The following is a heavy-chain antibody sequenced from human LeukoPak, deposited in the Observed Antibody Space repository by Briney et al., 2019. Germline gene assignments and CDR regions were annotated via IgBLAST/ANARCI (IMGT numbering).Heavy chain of an antibody. D-gene: IGHD3-10*01. V-gene: IGHV4-61*01. CDR1: GGSVSRDSYY. Sequence: KPSETLSLTCTVSGGSVSRDSYYWSWIRQPPEKGLEWIGYIYDSGSTDYNPSLKSRVTISVDTSKNQCSLRLSSVTAADTAVYYCARDFSLVRGTHYYVMDVWGQGTTVTVSS. J-gene: IGHJ6*02. CDR2: IYDSGST. CDR3: ARDFSLVRGTHYYVMDV.